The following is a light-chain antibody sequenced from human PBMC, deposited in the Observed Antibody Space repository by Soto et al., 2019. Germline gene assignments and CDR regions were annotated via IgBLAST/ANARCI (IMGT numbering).Light chain of an antibody. V-gene: IGKV3-15*01. J-gene: IGKJ2*01. Sequence: EIVMTQSPATLSVSPGERATLSCRASQSVSSNLAWYQQKPGQAPRRLIYGASTRATAIPARCSGSGSGTEFPLPISSLQSADFSVYYCQQYNNWSSYTFGQGTKLEIK. CDR1: QSVSSN. CDR2: GAS. CDR3: QQYNNWSSYT.